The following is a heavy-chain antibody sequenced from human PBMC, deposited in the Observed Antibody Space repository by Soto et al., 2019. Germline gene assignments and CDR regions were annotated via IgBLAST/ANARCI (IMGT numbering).Heavy chain of an antibody. J-gene: IGHJ4*02. D-gene: IGHD2-21*02. CDR3: ARGPPIVMGTPIVPRNYYFDY. Sequence: ETLSLTCTVSGGSIRTGDYYWVWIRQTPGRGLEWIGSVYYTGTTYYTPSLQGRVTMSADTSKNTFFLELRSVTAADTAVYYCARGPPIVMGTPIVPRNYYFDYWGQGTLVSVSS. CDR1: GGSIRTGDYY. V-gene: IGHV4-39*02. CDR2: VYYTGTT.